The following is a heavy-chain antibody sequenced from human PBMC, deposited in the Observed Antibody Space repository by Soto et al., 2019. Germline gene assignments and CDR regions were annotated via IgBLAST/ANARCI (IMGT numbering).Heavy chain of an antibody. CDR2: ISYDGSNK. D-gene: IGHD4-17*01. J-gene: IGHJ6*02. Sequence: QVQLVESGGGVVQPGRSLRLSCAASGFTFSRYAMHWVRQAPGKGLEWVAVISYDGSNKYYTDSVKGRFTISRDNSKNTLYLQMNSLRAEDTAIYYCARDTVTTPTYYYHYGMDVWGQGTTVTVSS. CDR1: GFTFSRYA. V-gene: IGHV3-30-3*01. CDR3: ARDTVTTPTYYYHYGMDV.